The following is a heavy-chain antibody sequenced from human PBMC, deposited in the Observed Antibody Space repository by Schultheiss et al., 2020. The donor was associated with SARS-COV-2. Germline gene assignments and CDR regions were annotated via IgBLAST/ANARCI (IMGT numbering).Heavy chain of an antibody. CDR3: ARDGGYCSSTSCYSDLDY. Sequence: GGSLRLSCAASGFTFSSYSMNWVRQAPGKGLEWVSSISSSSSYIYYADSVKGRFTISRDNAKNSLYLQMNSLRAEDTAVYYCARDGGYCSSTSCYSDLDYWGQGTLVTVSS. V-gene: IGHV3-21*01. J-gene: IGHJ4*02. D-gene: IGHD2-2*02. CDR1: GFTFSSYS. CDR2: ISSSSSYI.